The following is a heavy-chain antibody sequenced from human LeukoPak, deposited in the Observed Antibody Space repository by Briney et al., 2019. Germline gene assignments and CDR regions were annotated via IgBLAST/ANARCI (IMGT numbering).Heavy chain of an antibody. Sequence: GGSLRLSCAVSGFTFSSYAMSWVRQAPGKGLEWVSAISGSGGSTYYADSGKGRFTISRDNSKNTLYLQMNSLRAEDTAVYYCAKDQGSHYYGSGSYPNYWGQGTLVTVSS. V-gene: IGHV3-23*01. D-gene: IGHD3-10*01. CDR3: AKDQGSHYYGSGSYPNY. CDR1: GFTFSSYA. J-gene: IGHJ4*02. CDR2: ISGSGGST.